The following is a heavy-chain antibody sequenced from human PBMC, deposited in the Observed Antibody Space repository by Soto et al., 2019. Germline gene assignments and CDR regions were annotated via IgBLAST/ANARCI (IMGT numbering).Heavy chain of an antibody. CDR1: GFTFRSYW. J-gene: IGHJ4*02. D-gene: IGHD3-22*01. CDR2: IKPDGSEK. Sequence: EVQLVESGGGLVTPGGSLRLSCAASGFTFRSYWMSWVRQAPGKELEWVANIKPDGSEKYYVDSVKSRFTISRDNAKNSLYLQMNSLRAKDTAVYYCASKHYYRYYYWGQGTPVTVSS. V-gene: IGHV3-7*01. CDR3: ASKHYYRYYY.